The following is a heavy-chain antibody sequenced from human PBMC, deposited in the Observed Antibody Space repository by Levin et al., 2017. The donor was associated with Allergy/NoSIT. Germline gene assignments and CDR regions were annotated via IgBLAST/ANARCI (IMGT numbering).Heavy chain of an antibody. CDR1: GFSLSNSW. J-gene: IGHJ4*02. V-gene: IGHV3-15*05. Sequence: GGSLRLSCVASGFSLSNSWMNWVRQAPGKGLEWIGRISSKPDGAATDYAAPLKGRFTLSRDDSTNTLYLQMNSLKVEDTAIYYCTTQFQWWGQGTLVTVSS. CDR2: ISSKPDGAAT. CDR3: TTQFQW. D-gene: IGHD6-19*01.